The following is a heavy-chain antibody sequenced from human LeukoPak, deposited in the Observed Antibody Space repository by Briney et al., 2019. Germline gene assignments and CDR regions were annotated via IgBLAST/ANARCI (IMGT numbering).Heavy chain of an antibody. Sequence: SETLSLTCTVSGSSVSSGSYYWSWIRQPPGKGLEWIGYIYYSGSTNYNPSLKSRVTISVDMSKNQFSLKLSSVTAADTAVYYCARDRGNYYGSGTYYKGGKWFDPWGQGTLVTVSS. V-gene: IGHV4-61*01. CDR1: GSSVSSGSYY. CDR2: IYYSGST. D-gene: IGHD3-10*01. CDR3: ARDRGNYYGSGTYYKGGKWFDP. J-gene: IGHJ5*02.